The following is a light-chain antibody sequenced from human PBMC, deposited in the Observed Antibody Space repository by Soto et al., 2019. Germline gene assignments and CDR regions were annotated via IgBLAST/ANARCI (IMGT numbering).Light chain of an antibody. Sequence: DIQMTQSPSTLSASVGARVPITCRASQSVNKWLAWFQQKPGKVPKLLIFDASTLQTGVPSRFGGGGSGTELTLTISSLQPDDFATYYCQQYNSYSFGQGTKVDIK. CDR1: QSVNKW. CDR2: DAS. CDR3: QQYNSYS. V-gene: IGKV1-5*01. J-gene: IGKJ1*01.